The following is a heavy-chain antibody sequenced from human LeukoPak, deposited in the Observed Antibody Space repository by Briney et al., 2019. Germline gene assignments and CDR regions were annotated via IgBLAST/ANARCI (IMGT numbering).Heavy chain of an antibody. D-gene: IGHD5-24*01. J-gene: IGHJ4*02. Sequence: ASVKVSCTASGYTFTSYGISWVRQAPGQGLEWMGCISAYNGNTNYAQKLQGRVTMTTDTSTSTAYMELRSLRSDDTAVYYCARERVGMATIHFDYWGQGTLVTVSS. CDR1: GYTFTSYG. CDR3: ARERVGMATIHFDY. CDR2: ISAYNGNT. V-gene: IGHV1-18*01.